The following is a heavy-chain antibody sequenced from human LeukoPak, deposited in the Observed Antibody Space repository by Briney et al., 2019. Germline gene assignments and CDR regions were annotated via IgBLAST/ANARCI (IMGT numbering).Heavy chain of an antibody. J-gene: IGHJ4*02. V-gene: IGHV3-21*01. CDR3: ARAGPMYYYDSSGYYGSFDY. D-gene: IGHD3-22*01. Sequence: GGSLRLSCAASGFTFSSYSMNWVRQAPRKGLEWVSSISSSSSYIYYADSVKGRFTISRDNAKNSLYLQMNSLRAEDTAVYYCARAGPMYYYDSSGYYGSFDYWGQGTLVTVSS. CDR2: ISSSSSYI. CDR1: GFTFSSYS.